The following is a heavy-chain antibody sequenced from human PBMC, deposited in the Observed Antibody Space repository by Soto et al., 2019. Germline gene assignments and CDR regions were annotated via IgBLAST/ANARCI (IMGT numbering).Heavy chain of an antibody. CDR3: ARAQDCTGGSCYSPNDFDI. Sequence: PVKISSRASGGTFSSYAISWVRQALGQEFAWVGGIIPIFGTANYAQKFQGRVTITADESTSTAYMELSSLRSEDTAVYYCARAQDCTGGSCYSPNDFDIWGQGTMVTVSS. D-gene: IGHD2-15*01. J-gene: IGHJ3*02. CDR1: GGTFSSYA. V-gene: IGHV1-69*13. CDR2: IIPIFGTA.